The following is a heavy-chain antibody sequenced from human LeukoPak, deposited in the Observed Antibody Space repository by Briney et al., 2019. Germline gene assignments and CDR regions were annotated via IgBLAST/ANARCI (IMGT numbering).Heavy chain of an antibody. CDR1: GASISSFY. Sequence: SETLSLTCTVSGASISSFYWTWIRQPPGKGLEWIGYIYYSGTTNYNPSLKSRGTISVDTSKNQSSLKLSSVTAADTAVYYCARGARAPDIWGQGTMVTVSS. CDR2: IYYSGTT. CDR3: ARGARAPDI. D-gene: IGHD4/OR15-4a*01. V-gene: IGHV4-59*01. J-gene: IGHJ3*02.